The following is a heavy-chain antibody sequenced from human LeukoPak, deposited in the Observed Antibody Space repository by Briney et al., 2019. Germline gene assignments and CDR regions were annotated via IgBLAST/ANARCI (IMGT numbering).Heavy chain of an antibody. Sequence: LTGGSLRLSCAASGFSFRKYDMHWVRQIIGGGLEWVSGIGTLADTFYSDSAKGRFAISRNNGRNSLYLQMNNSRADDTAIYYCVRDQTIDSRPGPSDPFDVWGQGTIVTVSS. CDR3: VRDQTIDSRPGPSDPFDV. CDR2: IGTLADT. V-gene: IGHV3-13*01. CDR1: GFSFRKYD. J-gene: IGHJ3*01. D-gene: IGHD6-6*01.